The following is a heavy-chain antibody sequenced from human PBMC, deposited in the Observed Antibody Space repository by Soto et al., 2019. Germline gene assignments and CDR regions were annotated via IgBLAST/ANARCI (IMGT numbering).Heavy chain of an antibody. CDR3: ARKNPRKLKVQPQSFWMDV. D-gene: IGHD1-26*01. CDR1: GGSFSGYY. CDR2: INHSGSS. Sequence: QVQLQQWGAGLLKPSETLSLTCAVYGGSFSGYYWSWIRQPPGKGLEWIGEINHSGSSNYNPSLRRRLTIPVDPSKNQFAPKPSSVTPADTAVYYCARKNPRKLKVQPQSFWMDVWGQGTTVTVSS. V-gene: IGHV4-34*01. J-gene: IGHJ6*02.